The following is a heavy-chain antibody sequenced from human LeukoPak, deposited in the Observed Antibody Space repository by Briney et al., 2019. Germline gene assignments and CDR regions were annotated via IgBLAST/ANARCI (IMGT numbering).Heavy chain of an antibody. Sequence: GGSLRLSCAASGFTFSSYAMSWVRQAPGKGLEWVSAISGSGGSTYYADSVKGRFTISRDNSKNTLYLQMNSLRAEDTAVYYCAKTRFSGVSRIPGPDAFDIWGQGTMVTVSS. CDR2: ISGSGGST. V-gene: IGHV3-23*01. J-gene: IGHJ3*02. CDR3: AKTRFSGVSRIPGPDAFDI. CDR1: GFTFSSYA. D-gene: IGHD2-15*01.